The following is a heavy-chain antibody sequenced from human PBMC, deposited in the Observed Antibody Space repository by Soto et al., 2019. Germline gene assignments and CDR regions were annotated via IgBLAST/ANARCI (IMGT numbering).Heavy chain of an antibody. CDR1: RGYISGGYCS. CDR3: ATYRRFYQI. D-gene: IGHD3-3*01. J-gene: IGHJ3*02. Sequence: PSETLSLTCAVSRGYISGGYCSWSWIRQPPGKGLEWLAFIYTSGSTSHYTSLKSRVPISVDRFQHHFFLNLSSVTAADPAVYYCATYRRFYQIWRRGPKVTVSS. V-gene: IGHV4-30-2*01. CDR2: IYTSGST.